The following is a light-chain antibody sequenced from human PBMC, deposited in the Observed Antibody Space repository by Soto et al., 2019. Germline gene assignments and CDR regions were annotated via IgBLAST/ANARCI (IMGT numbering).Light chain of an antibody. J-gene: IGKJ4*01. Sequence: EIVMTQSPATLSVSPGESATISCRASQSVRSNLAWYQQKPGQAPRLLIYGASTRATGIPARFSGSGSGTEFTLTIRSLQSEDFAVYYCQQYNNWPPVTFGGGTKVEIK. CDR1: QSVRSN. V-gene: IGKV3-15*01. CDR3: QQYNNWPPVT. CDR2: GAS.